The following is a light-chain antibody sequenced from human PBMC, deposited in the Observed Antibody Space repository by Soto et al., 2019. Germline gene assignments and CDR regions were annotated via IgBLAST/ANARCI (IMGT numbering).Light chain of an antibody. Sequence: EIVMTQSPAPLSVSPGERATLSCRASQSVSSNLAWYQQKPGQAPRLLIYGASTRATGIPARFSGSGSGKAFTLTISSLQSEDFSVYYCQQYNNWPPLTFGGGTKVEIK. CDR2: GAS. CDR3: QQYNNWPPLT. J-gene: IGKJ4*01. V-gene: IGKV3-15*01. CDR1: QSVSSN.